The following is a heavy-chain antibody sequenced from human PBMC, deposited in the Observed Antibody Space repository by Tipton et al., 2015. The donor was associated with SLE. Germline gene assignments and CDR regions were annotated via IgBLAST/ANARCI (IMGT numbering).Heavy chain of an antibody. CDR1: GGSISSYSYY. D-gene: IGHD2-21*02. CDR2: IYYSGIT. Sequence: TLSLTCTVSGGSISSYSYYWGWIRQPPGKGLEWIGSIYYSGITYYNPSLKSRVTISVDTSKNQFSLKLTSVTAADTAVYYCARLPRVTALGMWYFDLWGRGTLVTVSS. CDR3: ARLPRVTALGMWYFDL. V-gene: IGHV4-39*07. J-gene: IGHJ2*01.